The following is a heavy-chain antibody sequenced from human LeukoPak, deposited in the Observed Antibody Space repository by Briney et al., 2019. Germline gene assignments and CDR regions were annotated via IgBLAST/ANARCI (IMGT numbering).Heavy chain of an antibody. Sequence: GGSLRLSCAASAFTFSTYWMHWVRQAPGKGLVWVSRINSDESRTNYADAVKGRFTISRDNAKNTLYLQMNSLKAEDTAVYYCVRGGGGSTSFPHDYWGQGTLVTVSS. CDR2: INSDESRT. V-gene: IGHV3-74*01. CDR1: AFTFSTYW. D-gene: IGHD2-2*01. J-gene: IGHJ4*02. CDR3: VRGGGGSTSFPHDY.